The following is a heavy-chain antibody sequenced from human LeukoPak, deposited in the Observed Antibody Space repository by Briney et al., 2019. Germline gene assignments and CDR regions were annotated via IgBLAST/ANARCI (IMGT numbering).Heavy chain of an antibody. CDR2: ISSSGSML. V-gene: IGHV3-11*04. CDR3: VRGGPSTWS. D-gene: IGHD2-15*01. CDR1: GFTFSDYY. Sequence: GGSLRLSCAVSGFTFSDYYMSWVRQAPGKGLEWVSYISSSGSMLHYADSVEGRFTISRDDAKNTVYLQMNNLRAEDTAVYYCVRGGPSTWSWGQGTLVTVSS. J-gene: IGHJ5*02.